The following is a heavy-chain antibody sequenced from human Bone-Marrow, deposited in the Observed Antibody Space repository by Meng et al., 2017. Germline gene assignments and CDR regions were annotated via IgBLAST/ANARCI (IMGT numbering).Heavy chain of an antibody. Sequence: VELVAAGGGLVPPGGPLSPCCADSGFTFGSYSMSWVRPARGKGLGWVSANSGSGGSTYYTDSVKGRFTISRDNSKNTLYLQMNSLRAEDTAVYYCANAIRGNDAFDIWGQGTMVTVSS. CDR3: ANAIRGNDAFDI. D-gene: IGHD3-10*01. J-gene: IGHJ3*02. V-gene: IGHV3-23*04. CDR2: NSGSGGST. CDR1: GFTFGSYS.